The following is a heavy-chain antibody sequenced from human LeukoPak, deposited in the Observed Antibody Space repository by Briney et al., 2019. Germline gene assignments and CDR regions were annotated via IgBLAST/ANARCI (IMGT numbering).Heavy chain of an antibody. D-gene: IGHD3-16*02. CDR2: ISGSGENT. V-gene: IGHV3-23*01. CDR1: GFTFSSYA. CDR3: AKTVSGSYSYQGGDY. Sequence: PGGSLRLSCAASGFTFSSYAMSWVRQAPGKGLEWVSAISGSGENTNYADSVEGRFTMSRDNSRNMLYLQMNSLRDGDTAKYYCAKTVSGSYSYQGGDYWGQGTLVTVSS. J-gene: IGHJ4*02.